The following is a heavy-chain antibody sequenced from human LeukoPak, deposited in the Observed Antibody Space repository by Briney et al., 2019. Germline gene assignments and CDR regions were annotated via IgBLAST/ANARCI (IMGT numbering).Heavy chain of an antibody. CDR2: INPKTGVT. D-gene: IGHD1-1*01. V-gene: IGHV1-2*02. CDR3: ARDIILDS. J-gene: IGHJ4*02. CDR1: GYTFADSY. Sequence: ASVKVSCKTSGYTFADSYLTWVRQAPGQGFEWLGWINPKTGVTKYAQNLLGRVTMTSDTSISTAYMELSRLTSDDTALYFCARDIILDSWGQGTLVTVSS.